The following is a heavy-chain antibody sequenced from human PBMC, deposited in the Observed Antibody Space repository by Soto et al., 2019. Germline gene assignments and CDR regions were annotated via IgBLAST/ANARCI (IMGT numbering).Heavy chain of an antibody. D-gene: IGHD3-3*01. CDR3: AHRILRTVFGLVTTTAIYFDF. J-gene: IGHJ4*02. Sequence: QITLNESGPTVVKPTETLTLTCTFSGFSLTTSGVGVGWIRQSPGRAPEWLALIYWDDDKRYSASLKSRLTNTKDTSKNQVVLTMASVDPADTAIYYCAHRILRTVFGLVTTTAIYFDFWGQGTPVVVSS. CDR2: IYWDDDK. CDR1: GFSLTTSGVG. V-gene: IGHV2-5*02.